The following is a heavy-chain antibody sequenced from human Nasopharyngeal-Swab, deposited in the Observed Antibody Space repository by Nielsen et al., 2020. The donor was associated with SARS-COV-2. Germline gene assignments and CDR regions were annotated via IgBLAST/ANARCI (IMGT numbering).Heavy chain of an antibody. D-gene: IGHD2-21*02. J-gene: IGHJ4*02. CDR1: GFSLTPTGAA. Sequence: SGPPPVTPTESLTLICTISGFSLTPTGAAVVWIRQPPGRTRECLEIIYLVDDKRYSSSLETRHTIARDISKDQVLLSLTNAGPEDSGTYYCAHCGFGGDDVLDFVFWGQGTPVTVSS. CDR2: IYLVDDK. V-gene: IGHV2-5*02. CDR3: AHCGFGGDDVLDFVF.